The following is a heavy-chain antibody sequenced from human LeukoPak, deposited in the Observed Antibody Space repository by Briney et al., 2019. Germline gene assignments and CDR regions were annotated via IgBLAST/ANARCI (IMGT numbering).Heavy chain of an antibody. CDR3: ARTRGTGIQLWSD. D-gene: IGHD5-18*01. Sequence: SETLSLTCAVYGGSFSGYYWSWIRQPPGKGLEWIGEINHSGSTNYNPSLKSRVTISVDTSKNQFSLKLSSVTAADTAVYYCARTRGTGIQLWSDWGQGTLVTVSS. CDR2: INHSGST. V-gene: IGHV4-34*01. CDR1: GGSFSGYY. J-gene: IGHJ4*02.